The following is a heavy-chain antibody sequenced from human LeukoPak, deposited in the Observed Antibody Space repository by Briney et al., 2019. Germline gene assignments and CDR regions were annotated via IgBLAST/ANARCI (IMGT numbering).Heavy chain of an antibody. CDR1: GFTFSSYS. J-gene: IGHJ4*02. V-gene: IGHV3-21*01. D-gene: IGHD1-26*01. Sequence: GGSLRLSCAASGFTFSSYSMNWVRQAPGKGLEWVSSISSSSSYIYYADSVKGRFTISRDNSKNTLYLQMNSLRAEDTAVYYCATLVGATDFDYWGQGTLVTVSS. CDR3: ATLVGATDFDY. CDR2: ISSSSSYI.